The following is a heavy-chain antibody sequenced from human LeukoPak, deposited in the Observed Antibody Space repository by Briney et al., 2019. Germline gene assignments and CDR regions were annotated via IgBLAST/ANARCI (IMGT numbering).Heavy chain of an antibody. V-gene: IGHV4-59*01. CDR1: GGSISSDY. D-gene: IGHD3-16*01. CDR3: ARHGSQTYYLDY. CDR2: IYYSGTT. Sequence: SETLSLTCTVSGGSISSDYWSWIRQSPGKGLEWIGYIYYSGTTSYNPSLKSRVTISLDTSKNQFSLKLSSVTAADTAVYYCARHGSQTYYLDYWGQGTLVSISS. J-gene: IGHJ4*02.